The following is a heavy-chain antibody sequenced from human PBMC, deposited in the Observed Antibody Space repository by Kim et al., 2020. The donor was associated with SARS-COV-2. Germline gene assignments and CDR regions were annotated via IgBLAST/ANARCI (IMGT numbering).Heavy chain of an antibody. D-gene: IGHD3-10*01. J-gene: IGHJ4*02. Sequence: GGSLRLSCAASGFTFSFYYMGWARQAPGKGLEWLAKINHDGSVKAYVDSVKGRFTISRDNAKNSLFLQMNSLRAEDTAVYVCARDDTAGNIDYWGQGTLVTVSS. CDR1: GFTFSFYY. V-gene: IGHV3-7*03. CDR3: ARDDTAGNIDY. CDR2: INHDGSVK.